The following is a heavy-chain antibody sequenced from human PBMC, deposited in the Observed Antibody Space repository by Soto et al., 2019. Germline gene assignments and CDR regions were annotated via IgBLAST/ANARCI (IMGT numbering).Heavy chain of an antibody. CDR2: IDSDGSMT. CDR3: ASLSAPVDY. Sequence: GGSLRLSCAACGFTFSSYWMHWVRQVPGKGMEWVSKIDSDGSMTDYADSVKGRFTISRDNAKNSLYLQMNSLRVEDTAVYHCASLSAPVDYWGQGTLVTVSS. D-gene: IGHD2-2*01. V-gene: IGHV3-74*01. CDR1: GFTFSSYW. J-gene: IGHJ4*02.